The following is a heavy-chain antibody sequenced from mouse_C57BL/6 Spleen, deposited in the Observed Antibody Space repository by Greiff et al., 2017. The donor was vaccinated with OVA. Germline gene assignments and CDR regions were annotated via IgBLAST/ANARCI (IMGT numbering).Heavy chain of an antibody. CDR3: ARRGLPYYAMDY. CDR1: GYTFTSYW. J-gene: IGHJ4*01. D-gene: IGHD2-10*01. CDR2: IDPSDSYT. V-gene: IGHV1-50*01. Sequence: QVHVKQPGAELVKPGASVKLSCKASGYTFTSYWMQWVKQRPGQGLEWIGEIDPSDSYTNYNQKFKGKATLTVDTSSSTAYMQLSSLTSEDSAVYYCARRGLPYYAMDYWGQGTSVTVSS.